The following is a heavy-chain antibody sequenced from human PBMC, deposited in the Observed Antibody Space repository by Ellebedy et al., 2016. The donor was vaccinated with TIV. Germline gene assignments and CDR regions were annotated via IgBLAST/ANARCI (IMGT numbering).Heavy chain of an antibody. J-gene: IGHJ4*02. CDR3: ARHGPHSYGLPFYFDN. CDR2: IYPRDSST. Sequence: GGSLRLSXKTSGYSFNTYWIGWVRQFPGKGLEWMGVIYPRDSSTRYTPSFQGQVTISADESISTAYLQWNSLKASDTAMYYCARHGPHSYGLPFYFDNWGQGTLVTVSS. V-gene: IGHV5-51*01. CDR1: GYSFNTYW. D-gene: IGHD5-18*01.